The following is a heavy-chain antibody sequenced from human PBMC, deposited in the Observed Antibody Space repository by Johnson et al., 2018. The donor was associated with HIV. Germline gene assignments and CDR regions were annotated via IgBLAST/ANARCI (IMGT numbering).Heavy chain of an antibody. D-gene: IGHD3-22*01. Sequence: VQVVESGGGLVQPGRSLRLSCAASGFTFDDYAMHWVRQAPGKGLEWVSSISWNSGSMGYADSVKGRFTISRDNAKNSLYLQMYSLRAEDTAFYYCAKVTRYFDSSGYYVGGAFDIWGQGTMVTVSS. V-gene: IGHV3-9*01. CDR2: ISWNSGSM. CDR3: AKVTRYFDSSGYYVGGAFDI. CDR1: GFTFDDYA. J-gene: IGHJ3*02.